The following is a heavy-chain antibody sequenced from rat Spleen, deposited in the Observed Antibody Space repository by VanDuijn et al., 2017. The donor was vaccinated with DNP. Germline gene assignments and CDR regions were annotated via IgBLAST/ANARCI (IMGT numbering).Heavy chain of an antibody. D-gene: IGHD1-12*02. CDR2: IQSDGYP. J-gene: IGHJ4*01. CDR3: TRVGDYHDGGDGDVLDV. V-gene: IGHV2-27*01. Sequence: QVQLKESGPGLVQPSQTLSLTCTVSGFSLTSYHVDWVRQPPGKGLEWRGRIQSDGYPDDNSDLKSRLSVRRATSKSQVFLKMNSLRSEDTATYFCTRVGDYHDGGDGDVLDVWGQGTSVTVSS. CDR1: GFSLTSYH.